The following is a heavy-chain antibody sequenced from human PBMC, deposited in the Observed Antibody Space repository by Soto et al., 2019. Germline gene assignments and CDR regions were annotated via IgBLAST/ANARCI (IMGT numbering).Heavy chain of an antibody. CDR3: ARLFCSSSTCDSWFDP. J-gene: IGHJ5*02. Sequence: PGESLKISCTGFGYTFTTFCISWVLQMPWRGLEWMGRIDPRDSYTNYSPSFQGHVTISADKSISTAYLQWGSLKASDTAMYYCARLFCSSSTCDSWFDPWGQGTLVTVSS. CDR2: IDPRDSYT. V-gene: IGHV5-10-1*01. D-gene: IGHD2-2*01. CDR1: GYTFTTFC.